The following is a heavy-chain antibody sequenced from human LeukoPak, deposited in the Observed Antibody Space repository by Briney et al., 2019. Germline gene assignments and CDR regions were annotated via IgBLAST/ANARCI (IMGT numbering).Heavy chain of an antibody. V-gene: IGHV3-23*01. CDR1: GFTFSSYA. Sequence: GGSLRLSCAASGFTFSSYAMSWVRQAPGKGLEWVSAISGSGGSTYYADSVKGRFTISRDNSKNTLYLQMNSLRAEDTAVYYCTTWLGSSWYPGFDYWGQGTLVTVSS. J-gene: IGHJ4*02. D-gene: IGHD6-13*01. CDR3: TTWLGSSWYPGFDY. CDR2: ISGSGGST.